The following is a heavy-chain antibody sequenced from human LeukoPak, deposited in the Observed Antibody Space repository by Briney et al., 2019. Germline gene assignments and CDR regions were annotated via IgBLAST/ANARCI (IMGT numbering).Heavy chain of an antibody. Sequence: ASVKVSCKASGYTFTGYYMHWVRQAPGQGLEWMGRINPNSGGTNYAQKFQGRVTMTRDTSISTAYMEPSRLRSDDTAVYYCARAPVEMATDLYWYFDLWGRGTLVTVSS. V-gene: IGHV1-2*06. J-gene: IGHJ2*01. D-gene: IGHD5-24*01. CDR2: INPNSGGT. CDR1: GYTFTGYY. CDR3: ARAPVEMATDLYWYFDL.